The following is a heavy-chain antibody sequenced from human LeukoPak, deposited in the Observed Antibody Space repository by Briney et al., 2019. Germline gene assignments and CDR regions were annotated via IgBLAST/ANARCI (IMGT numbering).Heavy chain of an antibody. J-gene: IGHJ5*02. CDR3: PKDPQDPVSPHTWFHP. D-gene: IGHD2-8*01. Sequence: GGSLRLSCAASGFTFDDYAMHWVRQAPGKGLEWVSGISWNSGSIGYADSVKGRFTISRDNAKNSLYLQMNSLRAEDTALYYCPKDPQDPVSPHTWFHPCGQGTLVTVSS. V-gene: IGHV3-9*01. CDR1: GFTFDDYA. CDR2: ISWNSGSI.